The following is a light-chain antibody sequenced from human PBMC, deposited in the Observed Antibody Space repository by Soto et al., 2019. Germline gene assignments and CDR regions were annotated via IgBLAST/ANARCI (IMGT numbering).Light chain of an antibody. J-gene: IGLJ2*01. Sequence: QSVLTQPPSASGTLGQRVTISCSGTSSDIGSNTYNWYQQLPATAPQLLIYCDIQRRSAVPDRFSSSKSCTSASLAISWGQCEDEDDYYCAAWDDSLNTVVFGGGTKLTVL. CDR1: SSDIGSNT. CDR3: AAWDDSLNTVV. CDR2: CDI. V-gene: IGLV1-44*01.